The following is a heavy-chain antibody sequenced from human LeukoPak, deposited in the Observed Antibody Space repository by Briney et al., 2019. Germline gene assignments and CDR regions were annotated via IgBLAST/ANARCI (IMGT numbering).Heavy chain of an antibody. V-gene: IGHV3-48*03. CDR1: GFTFSSYE. CDR2: ISSSGSTI. CDR3: ARTGYSSGWANFGDYYYYYYMDV. D-gene: IGHD6-19*01. J-gene: IGHJ6*03. Sequence: GGSLRLSCAASGFTFSSYEMNWVRQAPGKGLEWVSYISSSGSTIYYADSVKGRFTISRDNAKNSLYLQMNSLRAEDTAVYYCARTGYSSGWANFGDYYYYYYMDVWGKGTTVTISS.